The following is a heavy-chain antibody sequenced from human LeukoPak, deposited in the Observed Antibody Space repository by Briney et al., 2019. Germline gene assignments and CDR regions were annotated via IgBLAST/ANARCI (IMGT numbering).Heavy chain of an antibody. CDR2: INPDGSWA. Sequence: GGSLRLSCAASGFTFSSYWMHWVRQAPGKGLVWVSRINPDGSWASYADSVKGRFTISRDNAKNTLYLQMNSLRVEDTAVYYCARASGDSSGYLPYYFDYWGQGTLVTVSS. D-gene: IGHD3-22*01. V-gene: IGHV3-74*01. CDR1: GFTFSSYW. J-gene: IGHJ4*02. CDR3: ARASGDSSGYLPYYFDY.